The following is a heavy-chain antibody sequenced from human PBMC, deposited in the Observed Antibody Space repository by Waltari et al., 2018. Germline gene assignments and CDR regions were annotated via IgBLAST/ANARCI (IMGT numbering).Heavy chain of an antibody. CDR2: ISYSGST. V-gene: IGHV4-59*11. CDR3: ARDSTPGFNYGPSFDY. Sequence: QVQLQESGPGLVKPSETLSLTCTVSGGSIIGHYWSWMRQPPGKRLEWIGFISYSGSTNYNPSLESRVSISVDTSKNQLSLKLNSVTATDTAVYYCARDSTPGFNYGPSFDYWGQGTLVTVSS. CDR1: GGSIIGHY. J-gene: IGHJ4*02. D-gene: IGHD5-18*01.